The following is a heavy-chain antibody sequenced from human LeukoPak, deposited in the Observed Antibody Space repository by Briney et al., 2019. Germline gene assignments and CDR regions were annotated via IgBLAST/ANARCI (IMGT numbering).Heavy chain of an antibody. CDR2: ISGSDGST. J-gene: IGHJ4*02. V-gene: IGHV3-23*01. CDR3: AKDPDYYDSSGYSHFDY. Sequence: PGGSLRLSCAASGFTFSSYAMSWVRQAPGKGLEWVSAISGSDGSTYYADSVKGRFTISRDNSKNTLYLQMNSLRAEDTAVYYCAKDPDYYDSSGYSHFDYWGQGTLVTVSS. CDR1: GFTFSSYA. D-gene: IGHD3-22*01.